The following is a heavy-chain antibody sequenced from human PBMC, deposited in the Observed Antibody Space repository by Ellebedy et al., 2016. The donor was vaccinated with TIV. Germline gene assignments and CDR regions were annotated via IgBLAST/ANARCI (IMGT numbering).Heavy chain of an antibody. D-gene: IGHD4-17*01. CDR2: INPNSGGT. Sequence: ASVKVSCXASGYTFTGYYMHWVRQAPGQGLEWMGWINPNSGGTNYAQKFQGRVTMARDTSISTAYMELSRLRSDDTAVYYCARLTTMTTDYYYGMDVWGQGTTVTVSS. J-gene: IGHJ6*02. V-gene: IGHV1-2*02. CDR3: ARLTTMTTDYYYGMDV. CDR1: GYTFTGYY.